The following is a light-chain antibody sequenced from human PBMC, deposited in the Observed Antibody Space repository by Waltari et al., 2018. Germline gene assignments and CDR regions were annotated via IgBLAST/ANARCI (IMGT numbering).Light chain of an antibody. V-gene: IGLV2-14*03. Sequence: QSALTQPASVSGSPGQSITISCTGTSSEVGGSNYVSWYQQHPGKAPKLMIYDVSHRPSGVSNRFSGSKSGNTASLTISGLQAEDEADYYCSSYTSSSTPYVFGTGTKVTVL. CDR3: SSYTSSSTPYV. CDR2: DVS. CDR1: SSEVGGSNY. J-gene: IGLJ1*01.